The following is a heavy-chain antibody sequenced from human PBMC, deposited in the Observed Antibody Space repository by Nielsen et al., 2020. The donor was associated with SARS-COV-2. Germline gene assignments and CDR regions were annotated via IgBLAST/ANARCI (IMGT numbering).Heavy chain of an antibody. D-gene: IGHD6-19*01. CDR2: IIPIFGTA. Sequence: SVKVSCKASGYTFTSYAISWVRQAPGQGLEWMGGIIPIFGTANYAQKFQGRVTITADESTSTAYMELSSLRSEDTAVYYCATAVAVAGTAAAYYYYYGMDVWGQGTTVTVSS. CDR1: GYTFTSYA. J-gene: IGHJ6*02. V-gene: IGHV1-69*13. CDR3: ATAVAVAGTAAAYYYYYGMDV.